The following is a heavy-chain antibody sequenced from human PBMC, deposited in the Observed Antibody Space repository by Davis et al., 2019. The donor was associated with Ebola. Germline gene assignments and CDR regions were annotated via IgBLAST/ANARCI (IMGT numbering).Heavy chain of an antibody. CDR1: GGTFSSFA. Sequence: SVKVSCKASGGTFSSFAISWVRQAPGQGLEWMGGITPIFGTANYAQKFQGRVTITADKSTSTAYMELSSLRSEDTAVYYCAREGDRSSGWYAFDIWGQGTMVTVSS. J-gene: IGHJ3*02. CDR3: AREGDRSSGWYAFDI. CDR2: ITPIFGTA. D-gene: IGHD6-19*01. V-gene: IGHV1-69*06.